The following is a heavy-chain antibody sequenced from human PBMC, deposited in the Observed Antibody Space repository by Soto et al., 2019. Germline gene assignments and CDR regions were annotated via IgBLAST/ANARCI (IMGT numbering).Heavy chain of an antibody. CDR3: AGVRGVNWFDP. J-gene: IGHJ5*02. D-gene: IGHD3-10*01. Sequence: QVQLQESGPGLVKPSQTLSLTCTVSGGSISSGGYYWSWIRQHPGKGLEWIGYIYYSGRTYYNPSFTSRVTLSVDTSKNQFSLKLSSVTAADTAVYYCAGVRGVNWFDPWGQGTLVTVSS. V-gene: IGHV4-31*03. CDR2: IYYSGRT. CDR1: GGSISSGGYY.